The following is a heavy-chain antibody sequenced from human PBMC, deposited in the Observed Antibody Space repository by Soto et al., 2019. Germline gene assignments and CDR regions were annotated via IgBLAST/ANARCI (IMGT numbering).Heavy chain of an antibody. D-gene: IGHD2-15*01. Sequence: SVKVSCTASGGTFSSYAISWVRQAPGQGLEWMGGIIPIFGTANYAQKFQGRVTITADESTSTAYMELSSLRSEDTAVYYCARRYCSGGSCYENWFDPWGQGTLVTVSS. CDR2: IIPIFGTA. V-gene: IGHV1-69*13. J-gene: IGHJ5*02. CDR1: GGTFSSYA. CDR3: ARRYCSGGSCYENWFDP.